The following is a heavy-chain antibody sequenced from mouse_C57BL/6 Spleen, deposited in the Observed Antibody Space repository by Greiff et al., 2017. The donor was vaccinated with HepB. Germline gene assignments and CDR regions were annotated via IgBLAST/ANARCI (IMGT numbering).Heavy chain of an antibody. J-gene: IGHJ4*01. Sequence: VQLQQSGAELARPGASVKMSCKASGYTFTSYTMHWVKQRPGQGLEWIGYINPSSGFTKYNQKFKDKATLTADRSSSTAYMALSSLTSEESAVSYCARAESNYGYDMDNLKQGTSVTVAS. V-gene: IGHV1-4*01. CDR3: ARAESNYGYDMDN. CDR2: INPSSGFT. CDR1: GYTFTSYT. D-gene: IGHD1-2*01.